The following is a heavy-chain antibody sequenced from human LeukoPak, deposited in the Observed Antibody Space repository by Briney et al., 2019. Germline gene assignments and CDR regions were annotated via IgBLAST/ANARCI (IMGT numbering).Heavy chain of an antibody. CDR2: INHSGST. D-gene: IGHD6-19*01. J-gene: IGHJ4*02. CDR3: ARVPVAVAGSYYFVY. V-gene: IGHV4-34*01. CDR1: GGSFSGYY. Sequence: SETLSLTCAVYGGSFSGYYWSWIRQPPGKGLEWIGEINHSGSTNYNPSLKSRVTISVDTSKNQFSLKLSSVTAADTAVYYCARVPVAVAGSYYFVYWGQGTLVTVSS.